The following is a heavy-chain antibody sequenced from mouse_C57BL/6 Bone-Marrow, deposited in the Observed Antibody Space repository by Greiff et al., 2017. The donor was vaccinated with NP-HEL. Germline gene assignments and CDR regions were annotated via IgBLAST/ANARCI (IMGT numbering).Heavy chain of an antibody. D-gene: IGHD1-1*01. CDR1: GYSITSGYY. J-gene: IGHJ2*01. V-gene: IGHV3-6*01. Sequence: EVQLQESGPGLVKPSQSLSLTCSVTGYSITSGYYWNWIRQFPGNKLEWMGYISYDGSNNYNPSLKNRISITRDTSKNQFFLKLNSVTTEDTATYYCARGLLSLGSSLLDYWGQGTTLTVSS. CDR2: ISYDGSN. CDR3: ARGLLSLGSSLLDY.